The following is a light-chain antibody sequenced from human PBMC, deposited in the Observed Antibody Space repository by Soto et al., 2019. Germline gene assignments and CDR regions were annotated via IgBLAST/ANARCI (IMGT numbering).Light chain of an antibody. CDR3: QKDKDWHPT. V-gene: IGKV3-15*01. CDR1: QSVSIL. Sequence: IVLTQSPGTLSLSPGERATLSCRASQSVSILLAWYQQKPGQVPRRLIDGAATRATGVRARFSGYGSGTESTLTNSSPQSEDFAVNYYQKDKDWHPTCGRGTKVYI. J-gene: IGKJ1*01. CDR2: GAA.